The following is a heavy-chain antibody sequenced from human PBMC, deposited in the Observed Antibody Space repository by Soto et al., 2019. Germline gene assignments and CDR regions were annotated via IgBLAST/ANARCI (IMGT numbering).Heavy chain of an antibody. D-gene: IGHD5-18*01. Sequence: SVKVSCKASVGTLSSYTISWVRQDPGQGLEWMGRIIPILGIANYAQKFQGRVTITADTSTSTVYMELSSLRSEDTAVYYCARVYPSDTRYGYVGNNWFDPWGQGTLVTVSS. CDR3: ARVYPSDTRYGYVGNNWFDP. J-gene: IGHJ5*02. CDR1: VGTLSSYT. V-gene: IGHV1-69*02. CDR2: IIPILGIA.